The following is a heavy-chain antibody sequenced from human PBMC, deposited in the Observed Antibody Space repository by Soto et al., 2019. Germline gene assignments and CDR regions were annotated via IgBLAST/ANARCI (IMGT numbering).Heavy chain of an antibody. V-gene: IGHV1-3*01. D-gene: IGHD3-16*01. Sequence: QVPLVQSGAEVKKPGASVTISCKASGYALTNFSIHWVRQVAGQRLEYMGWIYGNDRTKVSQQFRGRVTIFRDTSANTVCMELSSLRSEDTALYYWARGDGNFPYFDSWGEGTLVTVSS. CDR3: ARGDGNFPYFDS. J-gene: IGHJ4*02. CDR1: GYALTNFS. CDR2: IYGNDRT.